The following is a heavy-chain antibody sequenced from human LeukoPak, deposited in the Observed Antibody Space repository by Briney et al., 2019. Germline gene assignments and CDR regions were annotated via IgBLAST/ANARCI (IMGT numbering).Heavy chain of an antibody. J-gene: IGHJ6*03. Sequence: GGSLRLSCAASGFTFSSYAMSWVRQAPGKGLEWVSAISGSGGSTYYADSVKGRFTISRDNSKNTLYLQMNSLRAEDTAVYYCAGSIAARPDDYYYYMDVWDKGTTVTVSS. CDR3: AGSIAARPDDYYYYMDV. V-gene: IGHV3-23*01. CDR1: GFTFSSYA. D-gene: IGHD6-6*01. CDR2: ISGSGGST.